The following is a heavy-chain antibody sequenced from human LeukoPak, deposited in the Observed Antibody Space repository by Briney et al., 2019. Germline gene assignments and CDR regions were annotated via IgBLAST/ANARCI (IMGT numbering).Heavy chain of an antibody. J-gene: IGHJ6*03. CDR1: AYTFTSYG. CDR3: ARGTVSGADYYYMDV. CDR2: ISGSNGNT. D-gene: IGHD1-26*01. Sequence: ASVKVSCKASAYTFTSYGISWVRQAPGQGLEWMGWISGSNGNTKSAQSLQGRVTMTTDTSTSTAYMELRNLRSDDTAVYYCARGTVSGADYYYMDVWGTGTTVTVSS. V-gene: IGHV1-18*01.